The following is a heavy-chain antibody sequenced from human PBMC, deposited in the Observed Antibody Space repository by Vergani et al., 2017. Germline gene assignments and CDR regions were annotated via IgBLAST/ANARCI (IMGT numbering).Heavy chain of an antibody. V-gene: IGHV3-30-3*01. J-gene: IGHJ4*02. Sequence: QVQLVESGGVVVQPGRSLRLSCAASGFTFSSYAMHWVRQAPGKGLEWVAVISYDGSNKYYADSVKGRFTISRDNSKNTLYLQMNSLRAEDTAVYYCARTYYDSSGYYFRPPQGDYWGQGTLVTVSS. CDR3: ARTYYDSSGYYFRPPQGDY. D-gene: IGHD3-22*01. CDR1: GFTFSSYA. CDR2: ISYDGSNK.